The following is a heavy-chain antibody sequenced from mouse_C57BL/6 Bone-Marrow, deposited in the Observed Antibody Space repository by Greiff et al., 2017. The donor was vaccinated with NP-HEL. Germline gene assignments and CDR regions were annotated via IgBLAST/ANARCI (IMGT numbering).Heavy chain of an antibody. V-gene: IGHV7-3*01. CDR1: GFTFTDYY. CDR3: ARYDWDYFDY. J-gene: IGHJ2*01. Sequence: EVQVVDSGGGLVQPGGSLSLSCAASGFTFTDYYMSWVRQPPGKALEWLGFIRNKANGYTTEYSASVKGRFTISRDNSQSILYLQMNALRAEDSATYYCARYDWDYFDYWGQGTTLTVSS. CDR2: IRNKANGYTT. D-gene: IGHD4-1*01.